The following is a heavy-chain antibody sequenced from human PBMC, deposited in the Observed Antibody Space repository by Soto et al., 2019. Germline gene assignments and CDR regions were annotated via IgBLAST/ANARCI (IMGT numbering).Heavy chain of an antibody. Sequence: SETLSLTCAVYGASLSGYDWSWVRQPPGKGLEWIGEISQTGGTNYDLSLKGRVSISIDTSKNQFSLGLSSVTAADTAIYYCARDPNANAFDIWGRGTMVTVSS. J-gene: IGHJ3*02. CDR1: GASLSGYD. V-gene: IGHV4-34*01. CDR3: ARDPNANAFDI. CDR2: ISQTGGT.